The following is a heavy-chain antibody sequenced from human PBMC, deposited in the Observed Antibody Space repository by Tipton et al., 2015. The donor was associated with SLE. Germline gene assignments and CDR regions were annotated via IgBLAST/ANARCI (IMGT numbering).Heavy chain of an antibody. Sequence: LRLSCTFSGGSISSHYWSWIRPPPGKGLEWIGYSYYSGSTNYNPSLKSRVTISVETSKNQCSLKLSSVTAADTAVYYCAREPGRQLAFFDDWGQGTLGTVSS. CDR2: SYYSGST. CDR1: GGSISSHY. D-gene: IGHD6-13*01. J-gene: IGHJ4*02. V-gene: IGHV4-59*11. CDR3: AREPGRQLAFFDD.